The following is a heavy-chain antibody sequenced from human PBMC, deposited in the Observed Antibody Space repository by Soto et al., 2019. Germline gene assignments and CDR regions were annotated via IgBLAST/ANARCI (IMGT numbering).Heavy chain of an antibody. D-gene: IGHD5-18*01. CDR3: ARDGSVDTAMGSTFDY. CDR1: GGTFSSYA. CDR2: IIPIFGTA. V-gene: IGHV1-69*13. J-gene: IGHJ4*02. Sequence: ASVKVSCKASGGTFSSYAISWVRQAPGQGLEWMGGIIPIFGTANYAQKFQGRVTITADESTSTAYMELSSLRSEDTAVYYCARDGSVDTAMGSTFDYWGQGTLVTVSS.